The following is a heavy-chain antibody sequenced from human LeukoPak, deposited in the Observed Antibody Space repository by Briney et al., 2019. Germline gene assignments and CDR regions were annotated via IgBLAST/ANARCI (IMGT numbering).Heavy chain of an antibody. Sequence: GGSLRLSCAASGFTFDDYGMSWVRQAPGKGLEWVSGINWNGGSTGYADSVKGRFTTSRDNAKNSLYLQMNSLRAEDTALYYCARGTLKAAATDFDYWGQGTLVTVSS. V-gene: IGHV3-20*04. CDR2: INWNGGST. D-gene: IGHD6-13*01. CDR3: ARGTLKAAATDFDY. J-gene: IGHJ4*02. CDR1: GFTFDDYG.